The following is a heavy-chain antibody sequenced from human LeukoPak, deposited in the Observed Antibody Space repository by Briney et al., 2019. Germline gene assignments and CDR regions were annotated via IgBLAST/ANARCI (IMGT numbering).Heavy chain of an antibody. D-gene: IGHD1-26*01. CDR2: IYYSGST. CDR3: AKDTGYRGNYWVAFDI. J-gene: IGHJ3*02. Sequence: SETLSLTCTVSGGSISSYYWSWIRQPPGKGLEWIGYIYYSGSTNYNPSLKSRVTISVDTSKNQFSLKLSSVTAADTAVYYCAKDTGYRGNYWVAFDIWGQGTKVIVSS. CDR1: GGSISSYY. V-gene: IGHV4-59*12.